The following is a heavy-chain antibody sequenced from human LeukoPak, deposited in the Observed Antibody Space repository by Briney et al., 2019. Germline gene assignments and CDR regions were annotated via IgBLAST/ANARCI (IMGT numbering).Heavy chain of an antibody. J-gene: IGHJ6*03. CDR1: GFTFSSYG. D-gene: IGHD6-13*01. Sequence: GGSLRLSCAASGFTFSSYGMHWVRQAPGKGLEWVAVISYDGSNKYYADSVKGRFTISRDNSKNTLYLQMNSLRAEDTAVYYCAKDAYSSSLYYYYYMDVWGKGTTVTVSS. CDR3: AKDAYSSSLYYYYYMDV. CDR2: ISYDGSNK. V-gene: IGHV3-30*18.